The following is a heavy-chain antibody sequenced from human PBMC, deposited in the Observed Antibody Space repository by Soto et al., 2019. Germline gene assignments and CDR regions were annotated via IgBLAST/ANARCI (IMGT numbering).Heavy chain of an antibody. CDR2: IRYSGNT. CDR1: GGSVSSGAYY. D-gene: IGHD4-17*01. Sequence: QVQLQESGPGLVKPSQTLSLTCTVSGGSVSSGAYYWNWIRQQPGKGLEWIGYIRYSGNTYYNPSLKSRATISLYTCKNQLSLMLSSVTAADTAVYYCARSNYGDYGAHTDHWGQGTPVTVAS. CDR3: ARSNYGDYGAHTDH. J-gene: IGHJ4*02. V-gene: IGHV4-31*03.